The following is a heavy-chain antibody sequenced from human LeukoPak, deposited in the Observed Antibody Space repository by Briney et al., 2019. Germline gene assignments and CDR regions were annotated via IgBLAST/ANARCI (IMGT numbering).Heavy chain of an antibody. CDR2: IYYSGST. CDR3: ARLVPPGWFDP. J-gene: IGHJ5*02. V-gene: IGHV4-39*01. CDR1: GGSISSSSYY. Sequence: SETLSLTCTVSGGSISSSSYYWGWIRQPPGKGLEWIANIYYSGSTYFNPSLKSRVTISIDTSKSQFSLKLTSVTAADTAVYYCARLVPPGWFDPWGQGTLVTVSS.